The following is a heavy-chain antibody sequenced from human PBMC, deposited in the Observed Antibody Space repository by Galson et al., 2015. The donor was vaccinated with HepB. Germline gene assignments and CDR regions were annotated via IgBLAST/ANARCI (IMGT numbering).Heavy chain of an antibody. CDR3: ARDLGSKVGATHYYYYYGMDV. J-gene: IGHJ6*02. CDR2: INAGNGNT. Sequence: SVKVSCKASGYTFTSYAMHWVRQAPGQRLEWMGWINAGNGNTKYSQKFQGRVTITRDTSASTAYMELSSLRSEDTAVYYCARDLGSKVGATHYYYYYGMDVWGQGTTVTVSS. CDR1: GYTFTSYA. V-gene: IGHV1-3*01. D-gene: IGHD1-26*01.